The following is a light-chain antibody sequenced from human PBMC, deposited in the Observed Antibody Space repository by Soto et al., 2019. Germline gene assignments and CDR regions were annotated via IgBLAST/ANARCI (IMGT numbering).Light chain of an antibody. V-gene: IGLV2-8*01. CDR2: DVN. CDR3: VSYAGGTYV. CDR1: SSDVGGYIF. Sequence: QSALTQPPSASGSPGQSVTISCTGTSSDVGGYIFVSWYQQHPGKAPKLTIYDVNKRPSGVPDRFSGSKSDNTASLTVSGLQAEDEADYYCVSYAGGTYVFGTGTKLTVL. J-gene: IGLJ1*01.